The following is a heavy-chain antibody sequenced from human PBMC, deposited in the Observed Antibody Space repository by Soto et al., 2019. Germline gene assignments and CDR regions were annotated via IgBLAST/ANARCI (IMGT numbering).Heavy chain of an antibody. CDR1: GFTFSSCG. Sequence: GGSLRLSCAASGFTFSSCGMHWVRQAPGKGLEWVAVIWYDGSNKYYADSVKGRFTISRDNSKNTLYLQMNSLRAEDTAVYYCARDWGLGDYGMDVWGQGTTVTASS. CDR2: IWYDGSNK. J-gene: IGHJ6*02. V-gene: IGHV3-33*01. D-gene: IGHD3-16*01. CDR3: ARDWGLGDYGMDV.